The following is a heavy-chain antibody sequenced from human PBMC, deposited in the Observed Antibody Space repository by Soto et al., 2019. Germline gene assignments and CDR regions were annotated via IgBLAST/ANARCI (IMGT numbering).Heavy chain of an antibody. J-gene: IGHJ6*03. Sequence: EVQLVESGGGLVKPGGSLRLSCAASGFTFSSYSMNWVRQAPGKGLEWGSSISSSSGYIYYADSVKGRFTISRDNAKTSLYLQMNSLRAEDTAVYYCARGYDFWSGYSYYYYMDVWGKGTTVTVSS. D-gene: IGHD3-3*01. V-gene: IGHV3-21*01. CDR2: ISSSSGYI. CDR1: GFTFSSYS. CDR3: ARGYDFWSGYSYYYYMDV.